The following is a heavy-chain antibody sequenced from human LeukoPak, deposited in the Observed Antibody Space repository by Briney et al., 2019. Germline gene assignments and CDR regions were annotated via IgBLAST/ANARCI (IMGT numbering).Heavy chain of an antibody. D-gene: IGHD4-23*01. CDR3: ANSVRGYYYYGMDA. V-gene: IGHV3-7*03. CDR1: GFTFSNFW. J-gene: IGHJ6*02. Sequence: GESLRLSCTASGFTFSNFWMGWVRQAPGKGLEWVANIKQDETEKFYLGSVKGRFTISRDNSKNTLYLQMHSLRAEDTAVYYCANSVRGYYYYGMDAWGQGTTVTVSS. CDR2: IKQDETEK.